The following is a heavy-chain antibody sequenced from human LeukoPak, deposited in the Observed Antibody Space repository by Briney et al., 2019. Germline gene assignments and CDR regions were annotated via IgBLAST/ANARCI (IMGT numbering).Heavy chain of an antibody. CDR3: ARVSSGWSHFDY. Sequence: ASVKVSCKASGYTFTGFFIHWVRQAPGQGLEWMGWINPNSGGTNYAQKFQGRVTMTRDTSIITAYMELSRLSSDDTAVYYCARVSSGWSHFDYWGQGTLVTVSS. CDR1: GYTFTGFF. CDR2: INPNSGGT. D-gene: IGHD6-19*01. V-gene: IGHV1-2*02. J-gene: IGHJ4*02.